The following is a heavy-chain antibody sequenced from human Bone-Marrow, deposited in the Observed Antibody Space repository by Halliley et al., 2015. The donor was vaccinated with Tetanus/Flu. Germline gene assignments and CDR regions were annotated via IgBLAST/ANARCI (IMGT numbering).Heavy chain of an antibody. D-gene: IGHD6-13*01. J-gene: IGHJ6*02. CDR3: ARGRGYTGRYGMDV. Sequence: IGYIYESGSTIYNPSLKSRVTISVDASKNQFSVKMDLLAAADTAVYYCARGRGYTGRYGMDVWGQGTTVTVSS. V-gene: IGHV4-59*09. CDR2: IYESGST.